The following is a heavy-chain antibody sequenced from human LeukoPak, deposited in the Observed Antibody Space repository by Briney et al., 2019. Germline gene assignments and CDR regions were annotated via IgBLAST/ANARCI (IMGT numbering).Heavy chain of an antibody. Sequence: PSETLSLTCSVSGGSISSYYWSWIRQPPGKGLEWIGYIYYSGSTNYNPSLKSRVTVSVDTSKTQFSLKLSSVTAADTAVYYCARLFYDSSSVDYWGQGTLVTVSS. CDR1: GGSISSYY. J-gene: IGHJ4*02. CDR2: IYYSGST. CDR3: ARLFYDSSSVDY. V-gene: IGHV4-59*01. D-gene: IGHD3-22*01.